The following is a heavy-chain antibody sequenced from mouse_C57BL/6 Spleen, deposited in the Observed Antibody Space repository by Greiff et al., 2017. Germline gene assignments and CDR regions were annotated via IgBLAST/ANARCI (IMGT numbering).Heavy chain of an antibody. CDR2: ISSGGDYI. V-gene: IGHV5-9-1*02. CDR1: GFTFSSYA. Sequence: EVQLVESGEGLVKPGGSLKLSCAASGFTFSSYAMSWVRQTPEKRLEWVAYISSGGDYIYYADTVKGRFTVSRDNARNTLYLQMSSLKSEDTAMYYCTRGYSNGAMDYWGQGTSVTVSS. J-gene: IGHJ4*01. D-gene: IGHD2-5*01. CDR3: TRGYSNGAMDY.